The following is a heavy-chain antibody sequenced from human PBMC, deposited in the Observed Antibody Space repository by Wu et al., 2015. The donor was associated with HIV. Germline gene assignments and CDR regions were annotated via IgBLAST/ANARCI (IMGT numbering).Heavy chain of an antibody. Sequence: QVQLQESGPGLVKPSETLSLTCTVSGGSISSYYWSWIRQPPGKGLEWIGYIYYSGSTNYNPSLKSRVTISVDTSKDQFSLKLSSVTAADTAVYYCARGRGSSWSNWFDPWGQGTLVTVSS. D-gene: IGHD6-13*01. J-gene: IGHJ5*02. CDR1: GGSISSYY. CDR2: IYYSGST. V-gene: IGHV4-59*01. CDR3: ARGRGSSWSNWFDP.